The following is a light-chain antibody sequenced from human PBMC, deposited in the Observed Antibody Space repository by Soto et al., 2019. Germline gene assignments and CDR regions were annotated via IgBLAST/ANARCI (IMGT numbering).Light chain of an antibody. CDR1: SSDVGGYNY. J-gene: IGLJ2*01. CDR2: EVS. V-gene: IGLV2-8*01. CDR3: SSYAGRNNVVV. Sequence: QSALTQPPSASGSPGQSVTISCTGTSSDVGGYNYVSWYQHHPGKAPKLMIYEVSKRPSGVPDRFSGSKSGNTASLTVSGLQAEDEADYYCSSYAGRNNVVVLGGGTKLTVL.